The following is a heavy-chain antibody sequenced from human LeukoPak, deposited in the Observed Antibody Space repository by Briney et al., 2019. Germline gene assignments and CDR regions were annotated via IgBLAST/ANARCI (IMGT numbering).Heavy chain of an antibody. CDR2: IRSKADSYTT. Sequence: GGSLRLSCAASGFTFSGSAMHWVRQAPGKGLEWLGRIRSKADSYTTAYAASVKGRFIVSRDDSKNTAYLQMNSLKTEDTAVYYCRAAADLNDYWGQGTLVTVSS. CDR1: GFTFSGSA. J-gene: IGHJ4*02. V-gene: IGHV3-73*01. CDR3: RAAADLNDY. D-gene: IGHD6-13*01.